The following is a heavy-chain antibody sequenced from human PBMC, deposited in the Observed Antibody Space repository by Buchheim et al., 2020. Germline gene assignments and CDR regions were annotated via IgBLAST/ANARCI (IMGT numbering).Heavy chain of an antibody. J-gene: IGHJ4*02. CDR2: ISYDGSNK. V-gene: IGHV3-30-3*01. CDR3: ARDLVYDSSGFPEERFDY. CDR1: GFTFSSYA. Sequence: QVQLVESGGGVVQPGRSLRLSCAASGFTFSSYAMHWVRQAPGKGLEWVAVISYDGSNKYYADSVKGRFTISRDNSKNTLYLQMNSLRAEDTAVYYCARDLVYDSSGFPEERFDYWGQGTL. D-gene: IGHD3-22*01.